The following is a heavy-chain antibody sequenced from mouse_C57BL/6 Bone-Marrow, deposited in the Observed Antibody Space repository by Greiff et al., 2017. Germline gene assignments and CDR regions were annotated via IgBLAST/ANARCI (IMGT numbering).Heavy chain of an antibody. CDR1: GFTCSDAW. V-gene: IGHV6-6*01. CDR3: TGWERVRFAY. J-gene: IGHJ3*01. D-gene: IGHD3-3*01. Sequence: EVKVVESGGGLVQPGGSMKLSCAASGFTCSDAWMDWVRQSPEKGLEWVALIRNKANNHATYYAESVKGRFTISRDDSKSSVYLQMNSLRPEDTGIYYCTGWERVRFAYWGQATLVTVSA. CDR2: IRNKANNHAT.